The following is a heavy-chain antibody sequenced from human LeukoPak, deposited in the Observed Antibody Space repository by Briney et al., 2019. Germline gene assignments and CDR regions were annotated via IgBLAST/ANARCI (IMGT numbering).Heavy chain of an antibody. CDR3: TREDYYYGSESYTFDY. Sequence: GGSLRLSCAVSGFTFSGSAMHWVRQASGKGLEWIGRIRGKANSYATAYAASLKGRFTISRDDSQNTAYLQMNSLKTEDTAVYYCTREDYYYGSESYTFDYWGQGTLVTVSS. CDR1: GFTFSGSA. CDR2: IRGKANSYAT. V-gene: IGHV3-73*01. J-gene: IGHJ4*02. D-gene: IGHD3-10*01.